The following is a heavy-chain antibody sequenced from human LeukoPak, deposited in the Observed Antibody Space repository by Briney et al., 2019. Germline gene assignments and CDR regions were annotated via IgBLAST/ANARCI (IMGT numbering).Heavy chain of an antibody. Sequence: SETLSLTCTVSGYSISSGYYWGWIRQPPGKGLEWIGSIYHSGSTNYNPSLKSRVTISVDKSKNQFSLKLSSVTAADTAVYYCARDGCSGGSCYSRGYYFDYWGQGTLVTVSS. CDR1: GYSISSGYY. J-gene: IGHJ4*02. CDR2: IYHSGST. V-gene: IGHV4-38-2*02. CDR3: ARDGCSGGSCYSRGYYFDY. D-gene: IGHD2-15*01.